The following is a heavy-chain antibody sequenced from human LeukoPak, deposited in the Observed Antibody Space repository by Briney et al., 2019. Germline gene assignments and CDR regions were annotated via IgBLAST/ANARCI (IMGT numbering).Heavy chain of an antibody. CDR2: ISAYNGNT. J-gene: IGHJ5*02. D-gene: IGHD3-9*01. CDR1: GYTFTNYG. Sequence: ASVKVSCKASGYTFTNYGINWVRQAPGQGLEWMGWISAYNGNTNYVQKLQGRVIMTTDTSTSTAYMELGSLRSDDTAVYYCAREVDYDILTGYKTVGNWFDPWGQGTLVTVSS. CDR3: AREVDYDILTGYKTVGNWFDP. V-gene: IGHV1-18*01.